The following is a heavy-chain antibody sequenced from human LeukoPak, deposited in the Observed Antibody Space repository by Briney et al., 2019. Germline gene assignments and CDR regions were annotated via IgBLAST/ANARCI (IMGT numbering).Heavy chain of an antibody. D-gene: IGHD3-22*01. CDR3: ARRHYYDSSGYFLWAFDI. CDR1: GFTFSTYG. CDR2: ISYDGGNK. J-gene: IGHJ3*02. Sequence: GGSLRLSCAASGFTFSTYGTHWVRQAPGKGLEWVAVISYDGGNKYYADSVKGRFTISRDNSKNTLYLQMNSLRAEDTAVYYCARRHYYDSSGYFLWAFDIWGQGTMVTVSS. V-gene: IGHV3-30*03.